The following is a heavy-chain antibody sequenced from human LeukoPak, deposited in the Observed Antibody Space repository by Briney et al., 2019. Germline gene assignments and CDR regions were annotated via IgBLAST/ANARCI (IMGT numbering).Heavy chain of an antibody. J-gene: IGHJ4*02. Sequence: SETLSLTCTVSGYSISSGYYWGWIRQPPGKGLEWIGSIYHSGSTYYNPSLKSRVTISVDTSKNQFSLQLSSVTAADTAVYYCASFRGGISDYWGQGTLVTVSS. CDR1: GYSISSGYY. CDR3: ASFRGGISDY. V-gene: IGHV4-38-2*02. CDR2: IYHSGST. D-gene: IGHD3-16*01.